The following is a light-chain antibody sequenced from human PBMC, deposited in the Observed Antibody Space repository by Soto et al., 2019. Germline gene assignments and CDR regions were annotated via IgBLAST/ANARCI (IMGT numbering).Light chain of an antibody. CDR3: QQYGSSPT. J-gene: IGKJ4*01. Sequence: EIVLTQSPGTLSLSPGERATLSCRASQSVSSSYLAWYQQKPGQAPRLLIYGASSRATGIPDRFSGSGSGTHFTLTISRLEPEDVALYYCQQYGSSPTCGGGTKVEIK. CDR2: GAS. CDR1: QSVSSSY. V-gene: IGKV3-20*01.